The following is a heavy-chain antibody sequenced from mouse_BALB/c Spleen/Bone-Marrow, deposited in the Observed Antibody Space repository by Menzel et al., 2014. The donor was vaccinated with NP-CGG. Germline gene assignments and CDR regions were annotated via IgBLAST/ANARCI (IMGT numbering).Heavy chain of an antibody. CDR1: GYTFTSYY. J-gene: IGHJ1*01. Sequence: SGAELVKPGAPVKLSCKASGYTFTSYYMYWVKQRPGQGLEWIGEINPSNGGTNFNEKFKSKATLTVDKSSSTAYMQLSSLTSEDSAVYYCTRSYYGNYFDVWGAGTTVTVSS. CDR2: INPSNGGT. CDR3: TRSYYGNYFDV. D-gene: IGHD2-1*01. V-gene: IGHV1S81*02.